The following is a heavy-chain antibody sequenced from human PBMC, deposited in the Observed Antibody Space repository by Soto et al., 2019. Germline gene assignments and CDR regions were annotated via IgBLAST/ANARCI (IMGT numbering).Heavy chain of an antibody. Sequence: PGESLKISCKGSGYSFTSYWIGWVRQMPGKGLEWMGIIYPGDSDTRYSPSFQGQVTISADKSISTAYLQWSSLKASDTAMYYCARSLSSGWDYYYYYGMDVWGQGTTVTVSS. V-gene: IGHV5-51*01. CDR3: ARSLSSGWDYYYYYGMDV. CDR2: IYPGDSDT. D-gene: IGHD6-19*01. CDR1: GYSFTSYW. J-gene: IGHJ6*02.